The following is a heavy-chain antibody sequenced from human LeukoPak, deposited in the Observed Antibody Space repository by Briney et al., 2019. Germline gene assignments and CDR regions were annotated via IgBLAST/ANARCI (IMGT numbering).Heavy chain of an antibody. CDR3: ARDLSVDY. D-gene: IGHD2/OR15-2a*01. CDR2: ISYDGSNK. Sequence: PGRSLRLSCAASGFTFSSYAMHWVHQAPGKGLEWVAVISYDGSNKYYADSVKGRFTISRDNSKNTLYLQMNSLRAEDTAVYYCARDLSVDYWGQGTLVTVSS. CDR1: GFTFSSYA. J-gene: IGHJ4*02. V-gene: IGHV3-30-3*01.